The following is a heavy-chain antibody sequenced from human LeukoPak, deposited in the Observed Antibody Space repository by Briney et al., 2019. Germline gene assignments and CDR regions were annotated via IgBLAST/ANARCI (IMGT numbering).Heavy chain of an antibody. V-gene: IGHV4-59*01. J-gene: IGHJ3*02. CDR2: IYYSGST. CDR3: ARGYYYDSSGYYTAFDI. D-gene: IGHD3-22*01. Sequence: ASETLSLTCTVSGGSISSYYWSWIRQPPGKGLEWIGYIYYSGSTNYNPSLKSRVTISVDTSKNQFSLKLSSVTAADTAVYYCARGYYYDSSGYYTAFDIWGQGTMVTVSS. CDR1: GGSISSYY.